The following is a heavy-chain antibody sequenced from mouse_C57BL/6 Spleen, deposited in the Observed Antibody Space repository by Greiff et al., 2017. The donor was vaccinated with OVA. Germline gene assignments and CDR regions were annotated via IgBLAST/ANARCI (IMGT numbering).Heavy chain of an antibody. CDR3: ARRYYGSSYWYFDV. Sequence: VQLQQPGAELVKPGASVTLSCKASGYTFTSYWMLWVKQRPGQGLEWIGEIDPSDSYTNSNQKFKGKATLTVDTSSSTAYMQRSSLTSEYSAVYYCARRYYGSSYWYFDVWGTATTVTVSS. CDR2: IDPSDSYT. CDR1: GYTFTSYW. J-gene: IGHJ1*03. V-gene: IGHV1-50*01. D-gene: IGHD1-1*01.